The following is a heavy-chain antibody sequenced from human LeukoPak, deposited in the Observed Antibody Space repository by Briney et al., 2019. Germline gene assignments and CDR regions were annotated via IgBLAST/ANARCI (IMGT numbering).Heavy chain of an antibody. CDR2: INHSGST. J-gene: IGHJ5*02. Sequence: PSETLSLTCAVYGGSFSGYYWSWIRQPPGKGLEWIGEINHSGSTNYNPSLKSRVTISVDTSKNQCSLKLSSVTAADTAVYYCARALQVGRWFGGNWFDPWGQGTLVTVSS. V-gene: IGHV4-34*01. D-gene: IGHD3-10*01. CDR1: GGSFSGYY. CDR3: ARALQVGRWFGGNWFDP.